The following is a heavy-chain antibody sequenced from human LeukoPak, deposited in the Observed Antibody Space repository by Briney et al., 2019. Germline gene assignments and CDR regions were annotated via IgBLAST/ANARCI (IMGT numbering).Heavy chain of an antibody. CDR2: IGGSGGST. J-gene: IGHJ4*02. CDR1: GFTFSSYD. CDR3: VNLRYFDY. V-gene: IGHV3-23*01. Sequence: PGGSLRLSCAASGFTFSSYDMSWVRQAPGKGLEWVSTIGGSGGSTYYADSVKGRFTISRDNSKNTLYLQMNSLRAEDKAVYYCVNLRYFDYWGQGTRVTVSS.